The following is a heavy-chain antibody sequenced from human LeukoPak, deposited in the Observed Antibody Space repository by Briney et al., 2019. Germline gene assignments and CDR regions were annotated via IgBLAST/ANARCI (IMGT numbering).Heavy chain of an antibody. CDR3: ARDLASFRDGYNSKDY. V-gene: IGHV1-18*01. J-gene: IGHJ4*02. D-gene: IGHD5-24*01. CDR2: ISAYNGNT. Sequence: GASVKVSCKVSGSTLTKLSMHWVRQAPGQGLEWMGWISAYNGNTNYAQKLQGRVTMTTDTSTSTAYMELRSLRSDDTAVYYCARDLASFRDGYNSKDYWGQGTLVTVSS. CDR1: GSTLTKLS.